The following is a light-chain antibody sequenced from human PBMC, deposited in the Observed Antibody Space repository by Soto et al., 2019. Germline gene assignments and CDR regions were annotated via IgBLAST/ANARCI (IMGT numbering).Light chain of an antibody. CDR1: SSDVGGYNY. J-gene: IGLJ1*01. CDR2: EVS. CDR3: SSYAGSNNV. V-gene: IGLV2-8*01. Sequence: QSALAQPPSPSGAPGQSVTISCTGTSSDVGGYNYVSWYQQHPGKAPKLMIYEVSKRPSGVPDRFSGSKSGNTASLTVSGLQAEDEADYYCSSYAGSNNVFGTGTKVTVL.